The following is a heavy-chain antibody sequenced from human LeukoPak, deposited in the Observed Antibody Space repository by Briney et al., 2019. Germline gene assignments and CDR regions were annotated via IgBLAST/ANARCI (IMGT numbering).Heavy chain of an antibody. J-gene: IGHJ4*02. D-gene: IGHD5-18*01. CDR1: GYTFTSYG. V-gene: IGHV1-2*02. Sequence: GASVKVSCKASGYTFTSYGISWVRQAPGQGLEWMGWINPNSGGTNYAQKFQGRVTMTRDTSISTAYMELSRLRSDDTAVYYCARGYSYGYGYWGQGTLVTVSS. CDR3: ARGYSYGYGY. CDR2: INPNSGGT.